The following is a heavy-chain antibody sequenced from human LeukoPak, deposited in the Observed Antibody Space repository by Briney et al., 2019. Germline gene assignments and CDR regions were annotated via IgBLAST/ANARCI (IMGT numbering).Heavy chain of an antibody. D-gene: IGHD4-11*01. V-gene: IGHV5-51*01. CDR3: ARQRGTTVTTSWFDP. Sequence: GESLKISCKASEYSFTNYWIGWVRQKPGEGLEWMGIIYPGDSKTTYNPSFEGQVSISADKSVNTAYLSLQASDTAIYYCARQRGTTVTTSWFDPWGQGTLVTVSS. CDR2: IYPGDSKT. CDR1: EYSFTNYW. J-gene: IGHJ5*02.